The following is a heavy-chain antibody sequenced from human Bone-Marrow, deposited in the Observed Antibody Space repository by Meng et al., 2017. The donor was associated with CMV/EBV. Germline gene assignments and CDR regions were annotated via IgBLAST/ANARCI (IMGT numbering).Heavy chain of an antibody. D-gene: IGHD2-2*01. V-gene: IGHV3-66*02. CDR3: ARALPHQLLNYYGMDV. CDR2: IYSGGST. CDR1: GFTVSSNY. J-gene: IGHJ6*02. Sequence: GGSLRLSCAASGFTVSSNYMSWVRQAPGKGLEWVSVIYSGGSTYYADSVKGRFTISRDNAKNALYLQMNSLRAEDTAVYYCARALPHQLLNYYGMDVWGQGTTVTVSS.